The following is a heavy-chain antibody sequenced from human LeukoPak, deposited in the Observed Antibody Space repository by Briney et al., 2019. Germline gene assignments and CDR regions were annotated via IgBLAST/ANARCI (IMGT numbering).Heavy chain of an antibody. V-gene: IGHV3-66*01. CDR3: ARSQDGSGSYFYYFYIDV. D-gene: IGHD3-10*01. CDR1: GFTFSSYG. J-gene: IGHJ6*03. Sequence: PGGSLRLSCAASGFTFSSYGMSWVRQAPGKGLEWVSIFYRGGSTYYADSVKGRFTVSRDNSKNILYLQMNSLRAEDTAVYYCARSQDGSGSYFYYFYIDVWGKGTTV. CDR2: FYRGGST.